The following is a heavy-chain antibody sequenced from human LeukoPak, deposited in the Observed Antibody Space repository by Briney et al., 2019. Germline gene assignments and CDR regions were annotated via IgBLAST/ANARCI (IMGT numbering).Heavy chain of an antibody. CDR2: IYSGGNT. CDR3: ARGYPGLAP. V-gene: IGHV3-53*01. Sequence: GGSLRLSCAASGFTFSSYGMHWVRQAPGKGLEWVSVIYSGGNTYYADSVKGRFTISRDNSKNTLYLQMNSLRAEDTTVYYCARGYPGLAPWGQGTLVTVSS. D-gene: IGHD3/OR15-3a*01. J-gene: IGHJ5*02. CDR1: GFTFSSYG.